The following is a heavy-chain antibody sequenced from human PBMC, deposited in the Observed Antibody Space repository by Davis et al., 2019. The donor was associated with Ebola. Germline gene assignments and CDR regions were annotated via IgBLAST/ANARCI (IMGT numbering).Heavy chain of an antibody. J-gene: IGHJ6*02. Sequence: SVKVSCKASGGTFSSYAISWVRQAPGQGLEWMGGIIPIFGTANYAQKFQGRVTITADKSTSTAYMELSSLRSEDTAVYYCAREFKWLRLPGYYYYYGMDVWGQGTTVTVSS. CDR3: AREFKWLRLPGYYYYYGMDV. V-gene: IGHV1-69*06. CDR1: GGTFSSYA. D-gene: IGHD5-12*01. CDR2: IIPIFGTA.